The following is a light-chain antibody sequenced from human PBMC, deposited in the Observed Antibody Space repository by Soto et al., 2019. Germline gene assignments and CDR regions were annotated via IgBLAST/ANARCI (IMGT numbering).Light chain of an antibody. V-gene: IGKV3-11*01. CDR3: HQRNT. Sequence: LFLRPTPFTLSLSLGYIATLSCRASQSVSTYLAWYRQTPGQAPRLLIYDTSNRATGVPPRFSGSRSGTDFTLTISSVEPEDFAVFYCHQRNTFGQGTRLEI. CDR2: DTS. J-gene: IGKJ5*01. CDR1: QSVSTY.